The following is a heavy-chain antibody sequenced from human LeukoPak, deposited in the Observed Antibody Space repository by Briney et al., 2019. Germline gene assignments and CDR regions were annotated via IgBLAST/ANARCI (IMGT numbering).Heavy chain of an antibody. J-gene: IGHJ5*02. CDR2: LHTSGTT. Sequence: PSETLSLTCTVSGGSISSYYWSWIRQPPGKGLEWIGRLHTSGTTNYNPSLKSRVTMSVDTSKNQFSLKLSSVTAADTAVYYCARVGYYDSSGNNWFDPWGQGTLVTVSS. CDR3: ARVGYYDSSGNNWFDP. V-gene: IGHV4-4*07. D-gene: IGHD3-22*01. CDR1: GGSISSYY.